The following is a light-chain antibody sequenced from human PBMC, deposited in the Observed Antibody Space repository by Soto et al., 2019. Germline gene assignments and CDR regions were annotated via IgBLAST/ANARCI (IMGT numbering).Light chain of an antibody. CDR2: GSS. CDR3: QQYGSSPPYT. CDR1: QSVSNKY. J-gene: IGKJ2*01. V-gene: IGKV3-20*01. Sequence: VLTQSPGTLSLSPGERATLSCRASQSVSNKYLAWYQQKPGQAPRLLIFGSSDRATGIPDRFSGSGSGTDFTLTISRLEPEDFAVYSCQQYGSSPPYTFGQGTKLEIK.